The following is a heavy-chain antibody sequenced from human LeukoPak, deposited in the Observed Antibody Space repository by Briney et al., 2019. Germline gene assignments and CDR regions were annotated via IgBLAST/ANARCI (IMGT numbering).Heavy chain of an antibody. V-gene: IGHV4-39*01. D-gene: IGHD2-21*02. CDR1: GGSVSSSRNY. Sequence: SETLSLTCLVSGGSVSSSRNYWGWIRQSPGKGLEWIGSINYSGSTSYNPSLKSRVTISVDTSKNQFSLRLSSVTAADTAVYYCARPLPCGGDCYGDAFDIWGQGTMVTVSS. CDR2: INYSGST. J-gene: IGHJ3*02. CDR3: ARPLPCGGDCYGDAFDI.